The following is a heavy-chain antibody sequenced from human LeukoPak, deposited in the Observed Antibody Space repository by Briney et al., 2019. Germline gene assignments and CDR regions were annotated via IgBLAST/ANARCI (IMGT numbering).Heavy chain of an antibody. CDR3: ARDQGYDILPGYNFDY. J-gene: IGHJ4*02. CDR2: ISGYNANT. V-gene: IGHV1-18*01. D-gene: IGHD3-9*01. Sequence: ASVKVSCKASGYTFTSYGISWVRQAPGQGLEWMGWISGYNANTNYVQKLQGRVTMTTDTSTSTAYMELRSLRSDDTAMYYCARDQGYDILPGYNFDYWGQGTLVTVSS. CDR1: GYTFTSYG.